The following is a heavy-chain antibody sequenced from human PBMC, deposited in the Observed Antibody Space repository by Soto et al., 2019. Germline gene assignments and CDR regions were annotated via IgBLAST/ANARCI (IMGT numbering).Heavy chain of an antibody. CDR2: IIPIFGTA. CDR1: GGTFSSYA. CDR3: ARGGYCGGDCYFRYYYYYGMDV. J-gene: IGHJ6*02. Sequence: SVKVSCKASGGTFSSYAISWVRQAPGQGLEWMGGIIPIFGTANYAQKFQGRVTITADESTSTAYMELSSLRSEDTAVYYCARGGYCGGDCYFRYYYYYGMDVWGQGTTVTVSS. D-gene: IGHD2-21*02. V-gene: IGHV1-69*13.